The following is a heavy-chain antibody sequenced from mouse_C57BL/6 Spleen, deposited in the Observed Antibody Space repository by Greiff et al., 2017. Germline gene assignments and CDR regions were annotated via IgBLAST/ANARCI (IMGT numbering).Heavy chain of an antibody. J-gene: IGHJ2*01. CDR1: GYTFTSYW. D-gene: IGHD2-4*01. V-gene: IGHV1-72*01. CDR3: ARSEIYYDYGGIFDY. CDR2: IAPNSGGT. Sequence: QVQLQQPGAELVKPGASVKLSCKASGYTFTSYWMHWVQQRPGRGLEWIGRIAPNSGGTKDNEKFKSKATLTVDKPSSTAYMQLSSLTSEDSAVYYCARSEIYYDYGGIFDYWGQGTTLTVSS.